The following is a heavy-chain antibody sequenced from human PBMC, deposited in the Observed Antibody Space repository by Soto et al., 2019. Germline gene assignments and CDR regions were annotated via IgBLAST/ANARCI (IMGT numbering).Heavy chain of an antibody. CDR2: IYYSGST. J-gene: IGHJ4*02. CDR3: ARDSIAAADSVDY. D-gene: IGHD6-13*01. V-gene: IGHV4-30-4*01. Sequence: SETLSLTCAVSGGSINSGDYYWSWIRQPPGKGLEWIGYIYYSGSTYYNPSLKSRVTISVDTSKNQFSLKLSSVTAADTAVYYCARDSIAAADSVDYWGQGTLVTVSS. CDR1: GGSINSGDYY.